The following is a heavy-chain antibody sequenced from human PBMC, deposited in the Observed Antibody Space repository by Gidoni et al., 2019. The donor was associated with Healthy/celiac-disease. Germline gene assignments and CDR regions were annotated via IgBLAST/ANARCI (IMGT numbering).Heavy chain of an antibody. CDR2: ISGSGGST. CDR1: GFTFSSYA. V-gene: IGHV3-23*01. CDR3: AKDQRRDIVVEVPDDY. D-gene: IGHD2-15*01. Sequence: EVQLLESGGGLVQPGGSLRLSCAASGFTFSSYAMSWVRQAPGKGLGWVSAISGSGGSTYYADSVKGRFTISRDNSKNTLYLQMNSLRAEDTAVYYCAKDQRRDIVVEVPDDYWGQGTLVTVSS. J-gene: IGHJ4*02.